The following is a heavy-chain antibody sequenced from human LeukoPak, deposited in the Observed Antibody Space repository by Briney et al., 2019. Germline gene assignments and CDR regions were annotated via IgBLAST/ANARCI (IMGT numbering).Heavy chain of an antibody. D-gene: IGHD3-10*01. Sequence: SETLSLTCAVYGGSFSGYYWSWIRQPPGKGLEWIGEINHSGSTNYNPSLKSRVTISVDTSKNQFSLKLSSVTAADTAVYYCARGRVNYYGSGRALNFYYWGQGTLCTVSS. V-gene: IGHV4-34*01. J-gene: IGHJ4*02. CDR2: INHSGST. CDR1: GGSFSGYY. CDR3: ARGRVNYYGSGRALNFYY.